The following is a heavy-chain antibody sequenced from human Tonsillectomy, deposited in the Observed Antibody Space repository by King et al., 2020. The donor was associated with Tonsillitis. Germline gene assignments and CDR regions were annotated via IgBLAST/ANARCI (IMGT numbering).Heavy chain of an antibody. CDR1: GFIFSSDW. Sequence: VQLVESGGGLVQPGESLRLSCAASGFIFSSDWMHWVRQAPGKGLEWVSRINRDGSFISYADSVKGRFTISRDNAKNTLYLQMNSLRAEDTAVYYCARDSSDLNYFDYWGQGTLVTVSS. CDR2: INRDGSFI. J-gene: IGHJ4*02. CDR3: ARDSSDLNYFDY. V-gene: IGHV3-74*01. D-gene: IGHD3-10*01.